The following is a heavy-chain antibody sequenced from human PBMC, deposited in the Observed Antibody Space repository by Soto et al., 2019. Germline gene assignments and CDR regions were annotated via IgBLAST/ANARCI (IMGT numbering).Heavy chain of an antibody. CDR2: ISWNSGSI. CDR1: GFTFDDYA. CDR3: AKDKDSSSWYYDY. D-gene: IGHD6-13*01. V-gene: IGHV3-9*01. J-gene: IGHJ4*02. Sequence: EVQLVESGGGLVQPGRSLRLSCAASGFTFDDYAMHWVRQAPGKGLEWVSGISWNSGSIGYADSLKGRFTISRDNAKNSLYLQMNSLRAEDTALYYCAKDKDSSSWYYDYWGQGTLVTVSS.